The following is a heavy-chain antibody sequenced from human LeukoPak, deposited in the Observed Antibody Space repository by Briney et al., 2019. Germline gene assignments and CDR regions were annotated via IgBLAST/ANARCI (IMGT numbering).Heavy chain of an antibody. CDR3: ARSHVVGASYRIGPFYYFDY. J-gene: IGHJ4*02. CDR2: INWNGGST. D-gene: IGHD1-26*01. V-gene: IGHV3-20*04. CDR1: GFTFDDYG. Sequence: GGSLRLSCAASGFTFDDYGMSWVRQAPGKGLEWVSGINWNGGSTGYADSVKGRFTISRGNAKNSLYLQMNSLRAEDTALYYCARSHVVGASYRIGPFYYFDYWGQGTLVTVSS.